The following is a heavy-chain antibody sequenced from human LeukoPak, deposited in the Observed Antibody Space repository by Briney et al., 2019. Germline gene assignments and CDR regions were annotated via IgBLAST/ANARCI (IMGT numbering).Heavy chain of an antibody. CDR3: ATFRKAAAERFVDN. CDR1: GGSISSGGYY. J-gene: IGHJ4*02. Sequence: TSETLSLTCTVSGGSISSGGYYWSWIRQHPGKGLEWIGYIYYSGSTYYNPSLKSRVTISVDTSKNQFSLKLSSVTAADTAVYYCATFRKAAAERFVDNWGQGTLVTVSS. CDR2: IYYSGST. V-gene: IGHV4-31*03. D-gene: IGHD6-13*01.